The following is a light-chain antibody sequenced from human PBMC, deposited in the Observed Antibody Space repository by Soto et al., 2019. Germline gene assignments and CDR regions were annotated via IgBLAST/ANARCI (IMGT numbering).Light chain of an antibody. CDR1: QSVRNY. J-gene: IGKJ2*01. CDR2: STS. CDR3: QQGYATPYT. V-gene: IGKV1-39*01. Sequence: DIQMTQSPSSLSASVGDRVIITCRASQSVRNYLNWFQQKVGRAPKLLISSTSTLYSGVPSRFSGSGSGTDYTLTINSLQPEDFATYYCQQGYATPYTFGQGTKLEIK.